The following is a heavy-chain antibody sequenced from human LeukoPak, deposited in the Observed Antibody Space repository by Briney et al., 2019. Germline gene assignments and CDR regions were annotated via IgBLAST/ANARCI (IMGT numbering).Heavy chain of an antibody. D-gene: IGHD6-19*01. J-gene: IGHJ4*02. V-gene: IGHV3-49*03. CDR2: IRSKAYGGTT. CDR1: GFTLGDYA. CDR3: TRDEGSVEQWLVAGY. Sequence: GSLRLSCTASGFTLGDYAMSWFRQAPGKGLEWVGFIRSKAYGGTTEYAASVKGRFTISRDDSKSIAYLQMNSLKTEDTAVYYCTRDEGSVEQWLVAGYWGQGTLVTVSS.